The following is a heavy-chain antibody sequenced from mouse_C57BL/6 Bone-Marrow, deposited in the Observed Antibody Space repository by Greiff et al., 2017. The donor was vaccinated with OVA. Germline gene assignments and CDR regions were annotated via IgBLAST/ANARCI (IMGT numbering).Heavy chain of an antibody. CDR2: ISDGGSYT. Sequence: EVQLVESGGGLVKPGGSLKLSCAASGFTFSSYAMSWVRQTPEKRLEWVATISDGGSYTYYPDNYTGRFTNTKDNAKNNLYLQMSHLKSEDTAMYYSARDSSRHFDYWGQGTTLTVSS. V-gene: IGHV5-4*01. CDR3: ARDSSRHFDY. D-gene: IGHD3-1*01. CDR1: GFTFSSYA. J-gene: IGHJ2*01.